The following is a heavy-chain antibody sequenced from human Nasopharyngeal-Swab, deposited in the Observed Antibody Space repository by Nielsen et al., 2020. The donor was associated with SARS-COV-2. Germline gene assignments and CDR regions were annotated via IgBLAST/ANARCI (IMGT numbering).Heavy chain of an antibody. CDR3: ARRRCTSINCYFNFDY. CDR2: IYYSGST. CDR1: GGSISSSRYY. V-gene: IGHV4-39*01. J-gene: IGHJ4*02. D-gene: IGHD2-2*01. Sequence: SETLSLTCTVSGGSISSSRYYWVWIRQPPEKGLEWIGSIYYSGSTFYNPSLKSRVTISLDTSQNQFSLKLSSVTAADTSVYYCARRRCTSINCYFNFDYWGQGALVTVSS.